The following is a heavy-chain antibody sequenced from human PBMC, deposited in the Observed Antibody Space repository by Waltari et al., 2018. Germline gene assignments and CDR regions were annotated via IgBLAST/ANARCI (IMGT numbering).Heavy chain of an antibody. CDR1: GFTFSSYG. CDR2: IRYDGSNK. J-gene: IGHJ4*02. CDR3: AKDPLAVAGIYYYFDY. D-gene: IGHD6-19*01. Sequence: QVQLVESGGGVVQPGGSLRLSCAASGFTFSSYGMHWVRQAPGKGLEWVAFIRYDGSNKYDADAVKGRFTISRDNSKNTLYLQMNSLRAEDTAVYYCAKDPLAVAGIYYYFDYWGQGTLVTVSS. V-gene: IGHV3-30*02.